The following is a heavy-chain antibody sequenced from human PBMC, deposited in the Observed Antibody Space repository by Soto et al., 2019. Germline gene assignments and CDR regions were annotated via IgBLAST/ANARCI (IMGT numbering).Heavy chain of an antibody. V-gene: IGHV1-69*01. Sequence: QVQLVQSGAEVKMPGSSVKVSCKASGGTFSSYAISWVRQAPGQGLEWMGGIIPIFGTANYAQKFQGRVTITADESTSTAYMELSSLRSEDTAVYYCARSLFLSSSWPKIPFFDYWGQGTLVTVSS. CDR2: IIPIFGTA. CDR1: GGTFSSYA. CDR3: ARSLFLSSSWPKIPFFDY. J-gene: IGHJ4*02. D-gene: IGHD6-13*01.